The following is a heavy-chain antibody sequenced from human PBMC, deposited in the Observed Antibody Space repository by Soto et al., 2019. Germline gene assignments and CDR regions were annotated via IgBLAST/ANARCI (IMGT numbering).Heavy chain of an antibody. CDR1: GGTFSSYA. J-gene: IGHJ3*02. CDR3: ASSSGVAGDASRSRGDCDI. CDR2: IIPIFGTA. D-gene: IGHD2-21*01. V-gene: IGHV1-69*13. Sequence: SVKVSCKASGGTFSSYAISWVRQAPGQGLEWMGGIIPIFGTANYGQKFQGRVTITADESTSTAYMELSSLRSEDTAVYYCASSSGVAGDASRSRGDCDIWGQGTMVTASS.